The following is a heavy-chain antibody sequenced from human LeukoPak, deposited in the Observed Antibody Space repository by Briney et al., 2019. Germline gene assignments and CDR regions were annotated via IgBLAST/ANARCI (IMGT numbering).Heavy chain of an antibody. Sequence: SVKVSCKASGGTFSSYAISWVRQAPGQGLEWMGRIIPILGIANYAQKFQGRVTITADKSTSTAYMELSSLRSEDTAVYYCAREGYYNDSSGYYYFDYWGQGTLVTVSS. CDR1: GGTFSSYA. V-gene: IGHV1-69*04. CDR3: AREGYYNDSSGYYYFDY. J-gene: IGHJ4*02. CDR2: IIPILGIA. D-gene: IGHD3-22*01.